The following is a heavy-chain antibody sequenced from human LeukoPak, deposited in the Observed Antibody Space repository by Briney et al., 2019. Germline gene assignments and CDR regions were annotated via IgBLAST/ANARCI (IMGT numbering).Heavy chain of an antibody. V-gene: IGHV4-30-4*01. CDR1: GGSISSGDYY. Sequence: SETLSLTCTVSGGSISSGDYYWSWIRQPPGKGLEWIGYIYYSGSTYYNPSLKSRVTISVDTSKNQFSLKLSSVTAADTAVYYCARHGHIAVAFDAFDIWGQGTMVTVSS. J-gene: IGHJ3*02. D-gene: IGHD6-19*01. CDR3: ARHGHIAVAFDAFDI. CDR2: IYYSGST.